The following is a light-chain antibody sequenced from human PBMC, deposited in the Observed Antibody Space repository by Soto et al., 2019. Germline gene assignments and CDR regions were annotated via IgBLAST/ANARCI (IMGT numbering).Light chain of an antibody. CDR2: DAS. Sequence: DIQRTQSPSSLSAAAGDRVSVAFRAIQLISSWSARYQQKPGRAPNFLIYDASTLQSGVPSRLSGRGSGTEFTLTITNLQPDDFATLYCQQYSTFPRTFGQRPKVDI. J-gene: IGKJ1*01. CDR3: QQYSTFPRT. CDR1: QLISSW. V-gene: IGKV1-5*01.